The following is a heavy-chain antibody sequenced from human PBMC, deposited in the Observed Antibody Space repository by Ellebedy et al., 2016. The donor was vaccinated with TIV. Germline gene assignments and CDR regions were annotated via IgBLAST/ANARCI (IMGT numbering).Heavy chain of an antibody. Sequence: GGSLRLSCAASGFSFSNYAMSWVRQAPGKGLEWVSTITGSGGRTYYADSVKGRFTISRDNSMNTLSLQMSSLRAEDTAVYYCARGTLSSGWYDDYFDYWGQGALVTLSS. CDR2: ITGSGGRT. V-gene: IGHV3-23*01. CDR1: GFSFSNYA. D-gene: IGHD6-19*01. J-gene: IGHJ4*02. CDR3: ARGTLSSGWYDDYFDY.